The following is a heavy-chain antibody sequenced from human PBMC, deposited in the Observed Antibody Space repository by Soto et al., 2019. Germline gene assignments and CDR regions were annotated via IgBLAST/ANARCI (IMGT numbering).Heavy chain of an antibody. D-gene: IGHD3-10*01. CDR3: ARSRSGAVADSFDF. CDR1: GFTFSRSA. CDR2: ISRDGSNK. V-gene: IGHV3-30*04. Sequence: AGGSLRLSCAASGFTFSRSAIHWVRQAPGKGLEWVAVISRDGSNKYYVDSVKGRFTISRDNSKNTLFLQMDSLRHEDTALYYCARSRSGAVADSFDFWGQGPLVPVSS. J-gene: IGHJ4*02.